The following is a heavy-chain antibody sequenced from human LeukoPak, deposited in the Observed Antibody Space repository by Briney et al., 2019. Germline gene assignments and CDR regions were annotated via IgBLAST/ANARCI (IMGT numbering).Heavy chain of an antibody. D-gene: IGHD3-3*01. J-gene: IGHJ4*02. CDR1: VGSISSYY. CDR3: ATTPRYDFWSGYPYFDY. V-gene: IGHV4-4*07. Sequence: SETLSLTCTVSVGSISSYYWSWIQQPAGKGLEWIGRIYTSGSTNYNPSLKSRVTMSVDKSKNQFSLKLSSVTAADTAVYYCATTPRYDFWSGYPYFDYWGQGTLVTVSS. CDR2: IYTSGST.